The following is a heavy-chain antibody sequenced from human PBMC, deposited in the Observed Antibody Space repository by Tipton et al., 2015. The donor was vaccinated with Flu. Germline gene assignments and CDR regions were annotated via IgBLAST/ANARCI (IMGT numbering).Heavy chain of an antibody. CDR3: ARYRGSNARGEGNDAFDI. D-gene: IGHD1-26*01. Sequence: TLSLTCTVSGDSISSYYWSWIRQPAGKGLEWIGRIYTSGSTNYNPSLESRVSISADTSKNEFSLSLSSVTAADTAMYYCARYRGSNARGEGNDAFDIWGQGTMVSVSS. J-gene: IGHJ3*02. CDR2: IYTSGST. CDR1: GDSISSYY. V-gene: IGHV4-4*07.